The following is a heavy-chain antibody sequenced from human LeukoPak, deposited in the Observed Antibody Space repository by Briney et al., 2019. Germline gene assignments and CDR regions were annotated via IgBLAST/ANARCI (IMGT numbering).Heavy chain of an antibody. V-gene: IGHV3-23*01. CDR2: ISGSGGST. CDR1: GGSFSGYY. Sequence: ETLSLTCAVYGGSFSGYYWSWIRQAPGKGLEWVSAISGSGGSTYYADSVKGRFTISRDNSKNTLYLQMNSLRAEDTAVYYCAKDPNSGSYYPYYFDYWGQGTLVTVSS. CDR3: AKDPNSGSYYPYYFDY. D-gene: IGHD1-26*01. J-gene: IGHJ4*02.